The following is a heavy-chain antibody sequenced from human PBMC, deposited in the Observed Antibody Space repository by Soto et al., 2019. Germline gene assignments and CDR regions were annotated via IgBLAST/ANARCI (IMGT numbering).Heavy chain of an antibody. CDR3: AKAKYYYDSSGYHSCDY. CDR2: ISGSGGST. CDR1: GFTFSSYA. D-gene: IGHD3-22*01. J-gene: IGHJ4*02. V-gene: IGHV3-23*01. Sequence: GSLRLSCAASGFTFSSYAMSWVRKAPGKGLEWVSAISGSGGSTYYADSVKGRFTISRDNSKNTLYLQMNSLRAEDTAVYYCAKAKYYYDSSGYHSCDYWGQGTLVTVSS.